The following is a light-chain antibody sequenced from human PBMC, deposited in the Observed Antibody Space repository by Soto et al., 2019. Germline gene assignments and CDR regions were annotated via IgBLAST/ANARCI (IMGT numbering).Light chain of an antibody. CDR3: VLYMGTGISV. CDR2: STN. CDR1: SGSVSTSYY. Sequence: QAVVTQEPSFSVSPGRTVTLTCGLSSGSVSTSYYPSWYQLTPGQAPRTLLYSTNTRSSGVPNRFSGSILENKAALTITGAHADDESDYYCVLYMGTGISVFGGGTQLTVL. J-gene: IGLJ3*02. V-gene: IGLV8-61*01.